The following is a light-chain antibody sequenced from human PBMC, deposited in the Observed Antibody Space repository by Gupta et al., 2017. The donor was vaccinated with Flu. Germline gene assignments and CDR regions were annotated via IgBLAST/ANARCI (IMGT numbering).Light chain of an antibody. J-gene: IGLJ3*02. CDR1: SGSVSTSYY. V-gene: IGLV8-61*01. Sequence: QTVVTQEPSFSVSPGGTVTLTCGLSSGSVSTSYYPSWYQQTPGQAPRTLIYSTNTRSSGVPDRFSGSILGNEAALTITGAQADDESDYYCVLYMGSGSWVFGGGTKLTVL. CDR3: VLYMGSGSWV. CDR2: STN.